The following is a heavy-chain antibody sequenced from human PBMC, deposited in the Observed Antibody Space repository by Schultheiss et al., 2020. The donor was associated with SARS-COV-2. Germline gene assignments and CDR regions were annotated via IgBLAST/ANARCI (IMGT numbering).Heavy chain of an antibody. V-gene: IGHV4-61*01. CDR2: IYYSGST. CDR3: ARDDRSYHGSGSFDY. D-gene: IGHD3-10*01. CDR1: GYSISSGYY. J-gene: IGHJ4*02. Sequence: SETLSLTCAVSGYSISSGYYWNWIRQPPGKGLEWIGYIYYSGSTNYNPSLKSQVTISVDTSKNQFSLKLSSVTAADTAVYYCARDDRSYHGSGSFDYWGQGTLVTVSS.